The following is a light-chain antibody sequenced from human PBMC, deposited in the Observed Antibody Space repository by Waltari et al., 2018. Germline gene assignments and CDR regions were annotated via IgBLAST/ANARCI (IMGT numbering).Light chain of an antibody. CDR3: QQYDNLWT. Sequence: DIQMTQSPSSLSASVGDRVTITCQARQDISNYLNLYPKKPGKAPTLLIYDASKLETGVPSMFSGSGAGTEFTVIISSLQPEEIATYYCQQYDNLWTFGQGTKVEIK. CDR2: DAS. V-gene: IGKV1-33*01. J-gene: IGKJ1*01. CDR1: QDISNY.